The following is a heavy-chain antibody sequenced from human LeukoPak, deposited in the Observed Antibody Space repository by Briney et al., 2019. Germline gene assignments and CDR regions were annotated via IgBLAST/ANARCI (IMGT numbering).Heavy chain of an antibody. CDR1: GGSFSGYY. J-gene: IGHJ4*02. CDR2: INHSGST. CDR3: AREGYDFWSGRPTPLDY. Sequence: PSETLSLTCAVYGGSFSGYYWSWIRQPPGKGLEWIGEINHSGSTNYNPSLKSRVTISVDTSKNQFSLKLSSVTAADTAVYYCAREGYDFWSGRPTPLDYWGQGTLVTVSS. V-gene: IGHV4-34*01. D-gene: IGHD3-3*01.